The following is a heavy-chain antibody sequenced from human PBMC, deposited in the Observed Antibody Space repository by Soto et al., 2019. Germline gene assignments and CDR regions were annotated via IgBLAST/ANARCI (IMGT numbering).Heavy chain of an antibody. CDR1: GGSISSSSYY. V-gene: IGHV4-39*01. D-gene: IGHD6-13*01. Sequence: SETLSLTCTVSGGSISSSSYYWGWIRQPPGKGLEWIGSIYYSGSTYYNPSLKSRVTISVDTSKNQFSLKLSSVTAADTAVYYCARHSSSAAAGTTGGFDYWGQGTLVTVSS. CDR2: IYYSGST. J-gene: IGHJ4*02. CDR3: ARHSSSAAAGTTGGFDY.